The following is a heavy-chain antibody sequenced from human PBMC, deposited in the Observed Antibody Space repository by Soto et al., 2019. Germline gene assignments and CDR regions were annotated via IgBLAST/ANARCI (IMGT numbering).Heavy chain of an antibody. D-gene: IGHD6-19*01. J-gene: IGHJ4*02. CDR3: ARGLAVAYSPALL. CDR1: GYTFTSYY. CDR2: INPGGCRT. V-gene: IGHV1-46*01. Sequence: QVQLVQSGAEVKKPGASVKVSCKASGYTFTSYYMHWVRQAPGQGLEWMGVINPGGCRTSYAQKLHGRVTMTRDTSTSTVYMELSSLRSEDTAVYYCARGLAVAYSPALLWGQGTLVTVSS.